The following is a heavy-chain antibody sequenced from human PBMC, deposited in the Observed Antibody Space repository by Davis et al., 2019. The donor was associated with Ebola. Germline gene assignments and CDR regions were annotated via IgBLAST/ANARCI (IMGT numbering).Heavy chain of an antibody. CDR2: IYYSGST. CDR1: GGTISSYY. CDR3: ARGGPDVLWYFDL. D-gene: IGHD3-16*01. V-gene: IGHV4-59*01. Sequence: PSETLSLTCTVSGGTISSYYWSWIRQPPGKGLEWIGYIYYSGSTNYNPSLKRRLTISVDTSKNQFSLKLSSVTAADTAVYYCARGGPDVLWYFDLWGRGTLVTVSS. J-gene: IGHJ2*01.